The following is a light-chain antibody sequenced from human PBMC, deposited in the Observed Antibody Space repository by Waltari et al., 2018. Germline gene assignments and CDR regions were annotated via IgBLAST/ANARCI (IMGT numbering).Light chain of an antibody. V-gene: IGKV4-1*01. CDR2: WAS. Sequence: IVMTQSPDSLPVSLGERVTINCKSRQSVLSSSNYRNYLAWYQQKPGQPPTLLIYWASTRKSGVPDRFSGSGSASDFTLTISKLQAEDVAVYFCQQYYVTPPTFGQGTRLEIK. J-gene: IGKJ5*01. CDR1: QSVLSSSNYRNY. CDR3: QQYYVTPPT.